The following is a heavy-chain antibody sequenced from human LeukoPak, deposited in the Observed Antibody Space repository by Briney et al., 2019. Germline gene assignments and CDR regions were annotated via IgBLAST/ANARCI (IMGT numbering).Heavy chain of an antibody. Sequence: PGGSLRLSCAASGFTFSSYWMSWVRQAPGKGLEWVSSISSSSSYIYYADSVKGRFTISRDNAKNSLYLQMNSLRAEDTAVYYCARDITVTPDYWGQGTLVTVSS. CDR3: ARDITVTPDY. D-gene: IGHD4-17*01. V-gene: IGHV3-21*01. CDR2: ISSSSSYI. CDR1: GFTFSSYW. J-gene: IGHJ4*02.